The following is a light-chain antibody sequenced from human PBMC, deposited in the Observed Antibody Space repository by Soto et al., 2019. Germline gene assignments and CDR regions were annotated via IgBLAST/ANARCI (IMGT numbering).Light chain of an antibody. V-gene: IGKV3-15*01. Sequence: ITQSPATLSVSPGERATLSCRASQSVTSNLAWYQQKPGQAPTLLIYDASSRATGIPARFSGSGSGTEFTPTISSLQAEDVAVYYCRKYNSAPLTFGGGTKVDIK. CDR3: RKYNSAPLT. CDR2: DAS. CDR1: QSVTSN. J-gene: IGKJ4*01.